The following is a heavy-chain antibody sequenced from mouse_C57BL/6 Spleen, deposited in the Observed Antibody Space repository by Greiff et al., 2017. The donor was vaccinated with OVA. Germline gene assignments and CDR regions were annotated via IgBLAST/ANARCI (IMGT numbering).Heavy chain of an antibody. J-gene: IGHJ3*01. CDR2: INPSTGGT. V-gene: IGHV1-42*01. Sequence: VQLQQSGPELVKPGASVKISCKASGYSFTGYYMNWVKQSPEKSLEWIGEINPSTGGTTYNQKFKAKATLTVDKSSSTAYMQLKSLTSEDSAVYYCARAQATAWFAYWGQGTLVTVSA. CDR3: ARAQATAWFAY. D-gene: IGHD3-2*02. CDR1: GYSFTGYY.